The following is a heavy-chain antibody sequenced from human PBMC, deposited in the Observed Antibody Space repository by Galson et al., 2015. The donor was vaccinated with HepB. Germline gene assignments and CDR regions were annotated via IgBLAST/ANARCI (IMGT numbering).Heavy chain of an antibody. CDR2: IHSGGDT. CDR1: GFTVSSSY. D-gene: IGHD1-26*01. Sequence: SLRLSCAASGFTVSSSYMSWVRQAPGKGLEWVSVIHSGGDTYYADSVKGRFTITRDNSKNTAYLQMTGLRVEDTAVYYCTRGWVGATRFAYWGQGTLVSVSS. CDR3: TRGWVGATRFAY. V-gene: IGHV3-53*01. J-gene: IGHJ4*02.